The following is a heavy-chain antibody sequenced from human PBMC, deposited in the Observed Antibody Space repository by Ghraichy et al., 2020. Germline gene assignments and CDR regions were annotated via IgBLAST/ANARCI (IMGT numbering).Heavy chain of an antibody. CDR1: GFTFTDYY. Sequence: GGSLRLSCAASGFTFTDYYMSWIRQAPGKGLEWVSYISNSGGNIYYADSVKGRFTISRDNARKSLYLQMDSLRVDDTAVYYCARATGELDYWGQGTLVTVSS. J-gene: IGHJ4*02. D-gene: IGHD7-27*01. CDR2: ISNSGGNI. V-gene: IGHV3-11*04. CDR3: ARATGELDY.